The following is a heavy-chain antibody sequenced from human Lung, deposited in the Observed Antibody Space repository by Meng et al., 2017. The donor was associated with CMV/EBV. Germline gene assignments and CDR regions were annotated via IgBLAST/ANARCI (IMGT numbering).Heavy chain of an antibody. J-gene: IGHJ3*02. CDR2: ISGSGGST. D-gene: IGHD2-21*01. CDR3: AKASFCCLYAFDI. V-gene: IGHV3-23*01. CDR1: GFTFSSYA. Sequence: EXQLLEXXXGLVQPGXSLRLSXAASGFTFSSYAMSWVRQAPGKGLEWVSAISGSGGSTYYADSVKGRFTISRDNSKNTLYLQMNSLRAEDTAVYYCAKASFCCLYAFDIWGQGTMVTVSS.